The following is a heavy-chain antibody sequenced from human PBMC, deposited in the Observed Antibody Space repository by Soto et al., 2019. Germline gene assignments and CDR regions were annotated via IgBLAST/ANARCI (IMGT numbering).Heavy chain of an antibody. Sequence: PGGSLRLSCAASGFTVSSNYMSWVRQAPGKGLEWVSVIYSGGSTYYADSVKGRFTISRDNSKNTLYLQMNSLRAEDTAVYYCARTRLLMDLYFDYWGQGTLVTVSS. CDR3: ARTRLLMDLYFDY. CDR1: GFTVSSNY. CDR2: IYSGGST. J-gene: IGHJ4*02. V-gene: IGHV3-53*01. D-gene: IGHD2-8*02.